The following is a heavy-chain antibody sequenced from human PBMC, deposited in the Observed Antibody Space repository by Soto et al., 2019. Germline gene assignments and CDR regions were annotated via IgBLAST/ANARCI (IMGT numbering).Heavy chain of an antibody. J-gene: IGHJ4*02. V-gene: IGHV4-39*01. D-gene: IGHD6-19*01. Sequence: PSETLSLTCTVSGDSISRSSHYWGWIRQPPGKGLEWIGSNYHSGSTYNNPSLKSRVTISVDTSKNLFSLKLRSVTAADTAVYYCARVYNNGWHQFDYWGRGTLVTVSS. CDR1: GDSISRSSHY. CDR3: ARVYNNGWHQFDY. CDR2: NYHSGST.